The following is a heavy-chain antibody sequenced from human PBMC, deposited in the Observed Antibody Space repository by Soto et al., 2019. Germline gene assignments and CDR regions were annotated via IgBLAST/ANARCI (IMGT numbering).Heavy chain of an antibody. CDR1: GVSFSGYC. J-gene: IGHJ6*02. Sequence: SETLSLTCAVYGVSFSGYCWSWIRQPPGKGLEWIGEVNHSGSTNYNPSLKSRVTISLDTSKNQFSLKVGSVTAADTAVYYCASSSLYGMDVWGQGTTVTVSS. V-gene: IGHV4-34*01. CDR2: VNHSGST. CDR3: ASSSLYGMDV.